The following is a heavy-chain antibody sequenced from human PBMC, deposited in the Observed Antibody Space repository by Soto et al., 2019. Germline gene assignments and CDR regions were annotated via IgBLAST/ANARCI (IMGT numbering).Heavy chain of an antibody. CDR3: ARQRDGQWLLYYFDY. D-gene: IGHD6-19*01. J-gene: IGHJ4*02. V-gene: IGHV4-39*01. CDR2: IYYSGST. Sequence: SETLSLTYTVSGGSISSSSYYWGWIRQPPGKGLEWIGSIYYSGSTYYNPSLKSQVTISVDTSKNQFSLKLSSVTAADTAVYYCARQRDGQWLLYYFDYWGQGTLVTVSS. CDR1: GGSISSSSYY.